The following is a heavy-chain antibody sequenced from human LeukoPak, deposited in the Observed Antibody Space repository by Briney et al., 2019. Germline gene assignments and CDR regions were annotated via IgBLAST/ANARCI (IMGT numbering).Heavy chain of an antibody. V-gene: IGHV4-34*01. CDR1: GGSFSGYY. J-gene: IGHJ4*02. Sequence: SETLSLTCAVYGGSFSGYYWSWIRQPPGKGLEWIGYIYHSGSTYYNPSLKSRVTISVDTSKNQFSLKLSSVTAADTAVYYCARESVAVAGDFDYWGQGTLVTVSS. D-gene: IGHD6-19*01. CDR2: IYHSGST. CDR3: ARESVAVAGDFDY.